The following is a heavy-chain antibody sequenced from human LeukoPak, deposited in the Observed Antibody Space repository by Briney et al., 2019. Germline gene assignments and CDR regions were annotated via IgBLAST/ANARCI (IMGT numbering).Heavy chain of an antibody. J-gene: IGHJ4*02. CDR2: IHYSGST. CDR1: GGSISSYY. V-gene: IGHV4-59*01. D-gene: IGHD3-9*01. CDR3: ARDSDILTGYSLGYFDY. Sequence: PSETLSLTCTVSGGSISSYYWSWIRQPPGKGLEWIGYIHYSGSTNYNPSLKSRVTISIDTSKNQFSLKLSSVTAADTAVYYCARDSDILTGYSLGYFDYWGQGTLVTVSS.